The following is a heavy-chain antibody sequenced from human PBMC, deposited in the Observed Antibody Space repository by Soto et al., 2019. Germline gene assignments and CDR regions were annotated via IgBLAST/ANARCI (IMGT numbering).Heavy chain of an antibody. D-gene: IGHD3-22*01. V-gene: IGHV3-48*02. CDR3: ASETYYYDSSGYPDDAFDI. CDR1: GFTFSSYS. CDR2: ISSSSSTI. Sequence: LRLSCAASGFTFSSYSMNWVRQAPGKGLEWVSYISSSSSTIYYADSVKGRFTISRDNAKNSLYLQMNSLRDEDTAVYYCASETYYYDSSGYPDDAFDIWGQGTMVTVSS. J-gene: IGHJ3*02.